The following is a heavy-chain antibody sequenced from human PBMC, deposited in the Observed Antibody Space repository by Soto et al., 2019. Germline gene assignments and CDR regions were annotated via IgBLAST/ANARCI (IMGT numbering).Heavy chain of an antibody. V-gene: IGHV4-39*01. CDR1: GGSISSSSYY. D-gene: IGHD6-13*01. CDR3: AIQKQLVRLGDWFDP. CDR2: TCYSGSN. J-gene: IGHJ5*02. Sequence: QLQLQESGPGLVKPSETLSLTCTVSGGSISSSSYYWVWIRQPPGKGLEWIGSTCYSGSNYYNPSLKSRVTISVDTSKHQCSLKLSSVPAADTAVYYCAIQKQLVRLGDWFDPWGQGTLVTVSA.